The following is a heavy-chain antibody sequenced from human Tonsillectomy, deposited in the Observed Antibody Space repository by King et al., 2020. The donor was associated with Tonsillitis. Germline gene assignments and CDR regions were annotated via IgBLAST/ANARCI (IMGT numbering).Heavy chain of an antibody. J-gene: IGHJ5*02. CDR2: INHSGST. Sequence: VQLQQWGAGLLKPSETLSLTCAIYGGSFSEYYWSWIRQPPGKGLEWIGEINHSGSTDYNPSLKSRVTISVDTSKNQFSLKVSSVTAADTAVYYWARGRQWLAWGQGTLVTVSS. CDR3: ARGRQWLA. D-gene: IGHD6-19*01. CDR1: GGSFSEYY. V-gene: IGHV4-34*01.